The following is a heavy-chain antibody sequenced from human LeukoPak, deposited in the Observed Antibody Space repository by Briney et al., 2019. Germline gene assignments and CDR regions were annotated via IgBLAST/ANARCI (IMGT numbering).Heavy chain of an antibody. J-gene: IGHJ4*02. CDR3: ARSITIFDY. Sequence: GLEWIGEINHSGSTNYNPSLKSRVTISVDTSKNQFSLKLSSVTAADTAVYYCARSITIFDYWGQGTLVTVSS. CDR2: INHSGST. D-gene: IGHD3-3*01. V-gene: IGHV4-34*01.